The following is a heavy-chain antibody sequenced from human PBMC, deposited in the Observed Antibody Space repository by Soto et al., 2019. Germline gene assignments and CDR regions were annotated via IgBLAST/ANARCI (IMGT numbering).Heavy chain of an antibody. V-gene: IGHV3-21*01. CDR2: ISCSRSYI. Sequence: GGSLRLSCAASGFTFSSYGMHWVRQAPGKGLEWVSFISCSRSYIYYADSVKGRFTISRDNSKNSLYLQMNSLRAEDTAVYYCASVRAAGDYDAFDIWGQGTMVTVSS. D-gene: IGHD4-17*01. CDR1: GFTFSSYG. J-gene: IGHJ3*02. CDR3: ASVRAAGDYDAFDI.